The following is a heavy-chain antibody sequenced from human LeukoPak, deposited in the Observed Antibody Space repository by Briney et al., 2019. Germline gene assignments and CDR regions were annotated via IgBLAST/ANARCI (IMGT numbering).Heavy chain of an antibody. CDR1: GGTFSSYA. V-gene: IGHV1-69*06. CDR2: IIPIFGTA. Sequence: ASVKVSCKASGGTFSSYAISWVRQAPGQGLEWMGGIIPIFGTANYAQKFQGRVTITADKSTSTAYMELSSLRSEDTAVYYCARGIKVGATPSYFDYWGQGTLVTVSS. D-gene: IGHD1-26*01. J-gene: IGHJ4*02. CDR3: ARGIKVGATPSYFDY.